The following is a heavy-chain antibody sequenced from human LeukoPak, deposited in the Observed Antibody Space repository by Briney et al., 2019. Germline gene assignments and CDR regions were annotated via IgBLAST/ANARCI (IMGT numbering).Heavy chain of an antibody. CDR2: TSGSGGHK. CDR1: GFTFSSYS. CDR3: ARTQLNYYGSGSFKN. Sequence: PGESLRLSCASSGFTFSSYSMAWVRQALGMGLEWVSATSGSGGHKVYADSVKGRFTISRDNSRNTLYLQMNSLRADDTAVYYCARTQLNYYGSGSFKNWGQGTLVTVSS. D-gene: IGHD3-10*01. J-gene: IGHJ4*02. V-gene: IGHV3-23*01.